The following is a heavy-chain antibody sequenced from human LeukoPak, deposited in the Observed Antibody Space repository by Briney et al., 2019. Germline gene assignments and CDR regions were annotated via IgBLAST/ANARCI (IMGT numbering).Heavy chain of an antibody. Sequence: PGGSLRLSCAASRFTFSSYSMNWVRQAPGKGLEWVSSISSSSSYIYYADSVKGRFTISRDNAKNSLYLQMNSLRAEDTAVYYCARASRARYCSSTSCYGMWGQGTLVTVSS. V-gene: IGHV3-21*01. D-gene: IGHD2-2*01. J-gene: IGHJ4*02. CDR2: ISSSSSYI. CDR1: RFTFSSYS. CDR3: ARASRARYCSSTSCYGM.